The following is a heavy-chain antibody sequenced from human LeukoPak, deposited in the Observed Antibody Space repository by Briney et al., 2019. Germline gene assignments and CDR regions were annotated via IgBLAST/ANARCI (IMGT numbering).Heavy chain of an antibody. J-gene: IGHJ4*02. CDR3: VYYDSSGYYYGRLRY. CDR2: ISGGGGNT. CDR1: KFAFSSYA. D-gene: IGHD3-22*01. V-gene: IGHV3-23*01. Sequence: GGSLRLSCAASKFAFSSYAMSWVRQAPGKGLEWVSAISGGGGNTYYADSVKGRFTISRDNSRDTLFLHMSSLRAEDTAIYFCVYYDSSGYYYGRLRYWGQGTPVTVSS.